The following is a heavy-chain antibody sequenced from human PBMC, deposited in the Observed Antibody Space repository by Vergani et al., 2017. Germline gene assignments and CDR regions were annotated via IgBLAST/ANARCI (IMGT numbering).Heavy chain of an antibody. V-gene: IGHV3-30*02. D-gene: IGHD6-13*01. J-gene: IGHJ4*02. CDR1: GFTFSSYG. CDR2: IRYDGSNK. Sequence: QVQLVESGGGVVQPGGSLRLSCAASGFTFSSYGMHWVRQAPGKGLEWVAFIRYDGSNKYYADSVKGRFTISRDNSKNTLYLQMNSLRAEDTAVYYCAKGAGRSSWTDFDYWGQGTLVTVSS. CDR3: AKGAGRSSWTDFDY.